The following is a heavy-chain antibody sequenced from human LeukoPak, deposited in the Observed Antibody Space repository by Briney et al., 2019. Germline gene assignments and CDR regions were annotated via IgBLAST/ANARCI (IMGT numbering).Heavy chain of an antibody. CDR2: IYYSGST. CDR1: GGSISSGGYY. Sequence: SGPTLVKPSETLSLTCTVSGGSISSGGYYWSWIRQHPGKGLEWIGYIYYSGSTYYNPSLKSRVTISVDTSKNQFSLKLSSVTAADTAVYYCARVESVEDQAFDYWGQGTLVTVSS. V-gene: IGHV4-31*03. J-gene: IGHJ4*02. CDR3: ARVESVEDQAFDY.